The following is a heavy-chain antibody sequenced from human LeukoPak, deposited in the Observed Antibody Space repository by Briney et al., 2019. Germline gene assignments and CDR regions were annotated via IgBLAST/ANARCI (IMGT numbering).Heavy chain of an antibody. CDR1: GGSISSSDYC. J-gene: IGHJ5*02. CDR3: ASLVPGAVATYGGVS. CDR2: INYSGNT. V-gene: IGHV4-39*01. Sequence: PSETLSLTCTVSGGSISSSDYCWGWIRQPPGKGLEWIGSINYSGNTFHNPSLKSRVTISVNTSKNQFTLKVSSVAVGDTAVYYWASLVPGAVATYGGVSWGQGTLVTVSS. D-gene: IGHD6-19*01.